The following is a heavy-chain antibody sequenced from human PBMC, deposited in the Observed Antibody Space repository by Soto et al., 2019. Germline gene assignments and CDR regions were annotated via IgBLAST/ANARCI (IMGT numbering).Heavy chain of an antibody. D-gene: IGHD3-22*01. Sequence: GGSLRLSCSASGFVFSSSWMHWVRQAPGKGLVWVSRINGDGSTTTYADFVKGRFTISRDNAKNSVTLQMNSLRAEDTAVYYCARINYYDSSGYYFTAFDMWGQGTMVTVSS. CDR3: ARINYYDSSGYYFTAFDM. CDR2: INGDGSTT. V-gene: IGHV3-74*01. J-gene: IGHJ3*02. CDR1: GFVFSSSW.